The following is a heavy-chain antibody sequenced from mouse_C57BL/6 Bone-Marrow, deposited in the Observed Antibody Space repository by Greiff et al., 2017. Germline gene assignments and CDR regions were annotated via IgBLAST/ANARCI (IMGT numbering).Heavy chain of an antibody. D-gene: IGHD2-5*01. CDR2: IYPGSGST. CDR3: ARPYYSNYWYFDV. CDR1: GYTFTSYW. Sequence: VQLQQPGAELVKPGASVKMSCKASGYTFTSYWITWVKQRPGQGLEWIGDIYPGSGSTNYNEKFKSKATLTVDTSSSTAYMQLSSLTSEDSAVYSCARPYYSNYWYFDVWGSGTAVTVSS. J-gene: IGHJ1*01. V-gene: IGHV1-55*01.